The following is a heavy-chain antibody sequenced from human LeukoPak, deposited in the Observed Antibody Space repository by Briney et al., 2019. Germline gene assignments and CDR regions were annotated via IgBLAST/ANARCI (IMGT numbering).Heavy chain of an antibody. CDR1: GYTFTSYG. Sequence: ASEKVSCKASGYTFTSYGISWVRQAPGQGLEWMGWISAYNGNTNYAQKLQGRVTMTTDTSTSTAYMELRSLRSDDTAVYYCAREPRGLLPTYYYYYYGMDVWGQGTTVTVSS. J-gene: IGHJ6*02. V-gene: IGHV1-18*01. D-gene: IGHD2-21*02. CDR2: ISAYNGNT. CDR3: AREPRGLLPTYYYYYYGMDV.